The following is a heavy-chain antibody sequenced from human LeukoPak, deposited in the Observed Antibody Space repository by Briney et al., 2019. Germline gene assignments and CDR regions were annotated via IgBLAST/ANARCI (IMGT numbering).Heavy chain of an antibody. CDR3: AKDFGDCSNGVCYGKPFDY. V-gene: IGHV3-23*01. D-gene: IGHD2-8*01. Sequence: PGGSPRLSCAASGFTFSSYAMSWVRQAPGKGLEWVSGLSGSGDTTYYADPVKGRFTISRDNSKNTLYLQMNSLRAEDTAVYYCAKDFGDCSNGVCYGKPFDYWGQGTLVTVSS. CDR2: LSGSGDTT. J-gene: IGHJ4*02. CDR1: GFTFSSYA.